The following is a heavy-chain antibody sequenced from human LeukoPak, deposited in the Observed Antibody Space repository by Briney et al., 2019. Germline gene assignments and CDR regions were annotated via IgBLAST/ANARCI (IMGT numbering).Heavy chain of an antibody. D-gene: IGHD4-17*01. CDR2: IYYSGST. Sequence: PSETLSLTCTVSGGSISSGDYYWSWIRQPPGKGLGWIGYIYYSGSTYYNPSLKSRVTISVDTSKNQFSLKLSSVTAADTAVYYCARDYGDYPLLGGFDPWGQGTLVTVSS. V-gene: IGHV4-30-4*01. J-gene: IGHJ5*02. CDR3: ARDYGDYPLLGGFDP. CDR1: GGSISSGDYY.